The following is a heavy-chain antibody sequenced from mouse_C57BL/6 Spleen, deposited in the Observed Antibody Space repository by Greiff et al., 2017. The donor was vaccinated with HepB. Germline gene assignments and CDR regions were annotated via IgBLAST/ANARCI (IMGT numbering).Heavy chain of an antibody. J-gene: IGHJ2*01. CDR2: IHPNSGST. V-gene: IGHV1-64*01. CDR3: ARDAYYYGSSNYFDY. D-gene: IGHD1-1*01. CDR1: GYTFTSYW. Sequence: QVQLKQPGAELVKPGASVKLSCKASGYTFTSYWMHWVKQRPGQGLEWIGMIHPNSGSTNYNEKFKSKATLTVDKSSSTAYMQLSSLTSEDSAVYYCARDAYYYGSSNYFDYWGQGTTLTVSS.